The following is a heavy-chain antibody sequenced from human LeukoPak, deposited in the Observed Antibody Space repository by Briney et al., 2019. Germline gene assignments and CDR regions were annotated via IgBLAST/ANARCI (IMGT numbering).Heavy chain of an antibody. CDR1: GGSISSGSYY. CDR2: IYTSGSP. J-gene: IGHJ6*03. Sequence: SQTLSLTCTVSGGSISSGSYYWSWIRQPAGKGLEWIGRIYTSGSPNYNPSLNSRATISVDTSKNQFSRKLSSVTAADTAVYYRARQYYDSSGYYYSYYYYYMDVWGKGTTVTVSS. D-gene: IGHD3-22*01. V-gene: IGHV4-61*02. CDR3: ARQYYDSSGYYYSYYYYYMDV.